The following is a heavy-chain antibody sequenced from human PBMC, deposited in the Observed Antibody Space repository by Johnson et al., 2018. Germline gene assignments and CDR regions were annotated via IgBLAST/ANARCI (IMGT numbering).Heavy chain of an antibody. V-gene: IGHV5-51*01. J-gene: IGHJ3*02. D-gene: IGHD4-17*01. CDR3: ARHDHGDYTNAFDI. CDR1: GYTFTTYW. CDR2: IYPRDSDI. Sequence: EVQLVETGAEVKQPGESLKISCKGSGYTFTTYWIGWVRQMPGKGLEWMGIIYPRDSDIRYSPSFQGQVTISADNSISTAYLPWRSLKASDTAIYYCARHDHGDYTNAFDIWGHWTMVTVSS.